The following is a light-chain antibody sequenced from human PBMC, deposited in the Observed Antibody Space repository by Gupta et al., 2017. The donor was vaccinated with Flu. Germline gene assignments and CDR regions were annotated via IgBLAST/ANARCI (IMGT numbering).Light chain of an antibody. CDR3: YSYAGSFTVV. J-gene: IGLJ2*01. Sequence: QSALTQPRSLSGSPGQSVTISCTGTSNDIGYYNYVSWYQNHPGKAPKLMIYDVNKRPSGVPDRFSGSKSGNTASLTVSGLRAEDEADYYCYSYAGSFTVVFGGGTKLTVL. CDR1: SNDIGYYNY. V-gene: IGLV2-11*01. CDR2: DVN.